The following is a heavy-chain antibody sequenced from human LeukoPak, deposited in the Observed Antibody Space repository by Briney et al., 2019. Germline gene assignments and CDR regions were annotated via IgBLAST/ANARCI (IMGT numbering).Heavy chain of an antibody. CDR1: GFTFSSYS. V-gene: IGHV3-21*01. CDR2: ISSSSSYI. CDR3: ARVVVIAPYDAFDI. Sequence: PGGSLRLSSAASGFTFSSYSMNWVRQAPGKGLEWVSSISSSSSYIYYADSVKGRFTISRDNAKNSLYLQMNSLRAEDTAVYYCARVVVIAPYDAFDIWGQGTMVTVSS. J-gene: IGHJ3*02. D-gene: IGHD2-21*01.